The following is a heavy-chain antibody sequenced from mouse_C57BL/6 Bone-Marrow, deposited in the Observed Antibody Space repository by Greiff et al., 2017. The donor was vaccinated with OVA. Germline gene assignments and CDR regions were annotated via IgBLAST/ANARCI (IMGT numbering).Heavy chain of an antibody. CDR1: GYAFSRSW. J-gene: IGHJ3*01. D-gene: IGHD2-3*01. Sequence: VQLQQSGPELVKPGASVKISCTASGYAFSRSWMNWVKQRPGKGLEWIGQIYPGAGDTNYNGKFKGKATLTADKSSSTAYMQLSSLTSEDSAVYVCASYDGYCPWFAYWGRGNLVTVSA. CDR2: IYPGAGDT. V-gene: IGHV1-82*01. CDR3: ASYDGYCPWFAY.